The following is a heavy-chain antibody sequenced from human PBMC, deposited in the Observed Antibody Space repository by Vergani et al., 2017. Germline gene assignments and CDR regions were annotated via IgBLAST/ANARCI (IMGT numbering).Heavy chain of an antibody. Sequence: VQLVESGGGVVQPGRSLRLSCAASGFTLDDYAMHWVRQASGKGLEWVAGVSWNGNKTAYADSVKGRFTISRDTVKNLLYLEMKSLRREDTALYYCAKSIHGGDRGNFESWGQGTLVSVSS. J-gene: IGHJ5*01. D-gene: IGHD3-16*01. CDR1: GFTLDDYA. CDR3: AKSIHGGDRGNFES. CDR2: VSWNGNKT. V-gene: IGHV3-9*01.